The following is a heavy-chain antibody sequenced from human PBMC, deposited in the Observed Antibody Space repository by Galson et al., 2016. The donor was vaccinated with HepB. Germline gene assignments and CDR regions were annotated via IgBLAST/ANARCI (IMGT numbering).Heavy chain of an antibody. V-gene: IGHV1-18*04. Sequence: SVKVSCKASGHSFSSYGIGWVRQAPGQGLEWMGWINPNDDNTNYAQNLQGRVTMTTDTSTNTVYMELRSLRADDTAVYYCALDRSGWLAQFDYWGQGTLVTVSS. J-gene: IGHJ4*02. CDR1: GHSFSSYG. CDR3: ALDRSGWLAQFDY. D-gene: IGHD6-19*01. CDR2: INPNDDNT.